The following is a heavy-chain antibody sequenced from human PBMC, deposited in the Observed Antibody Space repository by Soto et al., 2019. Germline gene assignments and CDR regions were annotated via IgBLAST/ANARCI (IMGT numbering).Heavy chain of an antibody. CDR2: ISGSGDNT. V-gene: IGHV3-23*01. CDR3: AKDPDYADAGFFQH. CDR1: GFTFDRYA. J-gene: IGHJ1*01. D-gene: IGHD4-17*01. Sequence: GGSLRLSCVPSGFTFDRYAMSWVRPAPGKGPEWVSGISGSGDNTYYIDSVRGRFTISRDTSKNTLSLQMNSLRAEDTAIYYCAKDPDYADAGFFQHWGHGTLVTVSS.